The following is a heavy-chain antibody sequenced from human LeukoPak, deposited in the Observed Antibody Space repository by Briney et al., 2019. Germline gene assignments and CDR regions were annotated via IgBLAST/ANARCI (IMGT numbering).Heavy chain of an antibody. J-gene: IGHJ4*02. D-gene: IGHD4-17*01. CDR2: IIPIFGTA. Sequence: SVKVSCKASGGTFSSYAISWVRQAPGQGLEWMGGIIPIFGTANYAQKFQGRVTITADRSTSTAYMELSSLRSEDTAVYYCATSRDYGDQYYFDYWGQGALVTVSS. CDR1: GGTFSSYA. V-gene: IGHV1-69*06. CDR3: ATSRDYGDQYYFDY.